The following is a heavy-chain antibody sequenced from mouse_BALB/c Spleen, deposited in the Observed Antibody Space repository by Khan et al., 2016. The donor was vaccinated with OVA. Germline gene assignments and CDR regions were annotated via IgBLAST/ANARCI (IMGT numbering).Heavy chain of an antibody. V-gene: IGHV5-6-5*01. CDR2: ISSGGTT. D-gene: IGHD1-1*01. CDR3: ARVVYGSNYAWFAY. CDR1: GFTFSTYA. Sequence: EVELVESGVGLVKPGGSLKLSCAASGFTFSTYAMSWVRQTPEKRLEWVASISSGGTTYYPDILKGRFTISRDNARNILFLQMSSLRSEDTAMYYCARVVYGSNYAWFAYWGQGTLVTVSA. J-gene: IGHJ3*01.